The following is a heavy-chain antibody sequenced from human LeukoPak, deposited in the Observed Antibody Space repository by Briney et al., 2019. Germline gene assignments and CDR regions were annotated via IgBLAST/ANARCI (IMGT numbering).Heavy chain of an antibody. D-gene: IGHD3-10*01. V-gene: IGHV4-59*01. Sequence: SETLSLTCTVSGGSISGYYCSWVRQPPGKGLEWIGYMYYSGNTNSNPSLKSRVTISVDTSKNQCSLKLSSVTAADTAVYYCARVNDYGSVLWGQGARVTVSS. CDR1: GGSISGYY. CDR3: ARVNDYGSVL. J-gene: IGHJ3*01. CDR2: MYYSGNT.